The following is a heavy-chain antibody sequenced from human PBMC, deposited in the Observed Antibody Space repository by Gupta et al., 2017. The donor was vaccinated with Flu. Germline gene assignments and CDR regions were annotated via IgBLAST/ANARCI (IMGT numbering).Heavy chain of an antibody. D-gene: IGHD2-21*02. CDR3: AQLRACGGDCYFFEN. V-gene: IGHV1-69*01. CDR1: GDTFNSYI. CDR2: IITMSGTA. J-gene: IGHJ4*02. Sequence: QVQLVQSGAEVKKPGSSVKVSCRASGDTFNSYIIIWVRQAPGQGLEWMGGIITMSGTADSAQKFKGRVSISADESTSTVFMELTTLKSDDTAVYYCAQLRACGGDCYFFENWGQGTLVTVSS.